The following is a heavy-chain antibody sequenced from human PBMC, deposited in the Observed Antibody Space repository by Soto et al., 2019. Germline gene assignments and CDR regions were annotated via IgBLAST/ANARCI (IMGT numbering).Heavy chain of an antibody. J-gene: IGHJ4*02. D-gene: IGHD3-10*01. V-gene: IGHV1-46*01. CDR1: GYTFTSYY. Sequence: QVQLVQTGAEVKKPGASVKVSCKASGYTFTSYYMHWVRPAPGQGLEWMAIINPSGGSTSYAQKFQGRVTMTRDTATSTVYMELSSRRSEGTAVYYCATPMVRGGILGYWGQGTVVTVSS. CDR2: INPSGGST. CDR3: ATPMVRGGILGY.